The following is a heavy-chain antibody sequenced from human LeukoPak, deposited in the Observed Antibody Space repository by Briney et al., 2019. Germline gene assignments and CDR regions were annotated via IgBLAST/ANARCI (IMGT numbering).Heavy chain of an antibody. Sequence: ASVKVSCKASGYNFLNFGIIWVRQAPGQGLEWMGSISAYMDITNYAQKLQGRVTMTTDTSTSTAYMELRSLRSDDTAVYYCARVNVEEVIDYWGQGTLVTVSS. V-gene: IGHV1-18*01. CDR3: ARVNVEEVIDY. CDR1: GYNFLNFG. D-gene: IGHD2-21*01. CDR2: ISAYMDIT. J-gene: IGHJ4*02.